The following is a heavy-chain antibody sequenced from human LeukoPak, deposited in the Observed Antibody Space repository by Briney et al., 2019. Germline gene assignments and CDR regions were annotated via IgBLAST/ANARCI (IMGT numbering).Heavy chain of an antibody. J-gene: IGHJ6*02. CDR3: ARQKYGSGSYYRDNYYYGMDV. D-gene: IGHD3-10*01. Sequence: GGSLRLSCAASGFTFSDYPIHWVRQAPDKGLEWVAVISYDGSFKYYADSVKGRFTISRDNSKNTLYLQMNSLRVEDTAVYYCARQKYGSGSYYRDNYYYGMDVWGQGTTVTVSS. V-gene: IGHV3-30*04. CDR2: ISYDGSFK. CDR1: GFTFSDYP.